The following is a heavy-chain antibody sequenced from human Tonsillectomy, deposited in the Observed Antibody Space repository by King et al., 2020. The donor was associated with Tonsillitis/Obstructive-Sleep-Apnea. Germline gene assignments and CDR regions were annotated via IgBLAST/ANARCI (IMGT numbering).Heavy chain of an antibody. D-gene: IGHD2-8*01. CDR1: GFTFSSYE. CDR2: ISSSGSTI. J-gene: IGHJ2*01. CDR3: ARNGLGWYFDL. Sequence: VQLVESGGGLVQPGGSLRLSCAASGFTFSSYEMNWVRQAPGKGLEWVSYISSSGSTIYYADSVKGRFTISRDYAKNSLYLQMNDLRAEDTAVYYCARNGLGWYFDLWGRGTLVSVSS. V-gene: IGHV3-48*03.